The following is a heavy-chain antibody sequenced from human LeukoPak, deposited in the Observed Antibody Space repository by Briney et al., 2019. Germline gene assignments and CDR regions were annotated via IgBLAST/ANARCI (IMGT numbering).Heavy chain of an antibody. D-gene: IGHD5-24*01. CDR1: GGSISSYY. J-gene: IGHJ3*02. V-gene: IGHV4-59*01. Sequence: PSETLSLTCTVSGGSISSYYWSWIRQPPGKGLEWIGYIYYSGSTNYNPSLKSRVTISVDTSKNQFSLKLSSVTAADTAVYYCARARGRDGYNWYAFDIWGQGTMVTVSS. CDR2: IYYSGST. CDR3: ARARGRDGYNWYAFDI.